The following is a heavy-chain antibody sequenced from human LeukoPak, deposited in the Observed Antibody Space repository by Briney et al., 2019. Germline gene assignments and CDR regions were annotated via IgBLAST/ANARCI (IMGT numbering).Heavy chain of an antibody. J-gene: IGHJ5*01. V-gene: IGHV4-4*07. CDR1: GRSIIDYY. CDR2: ISGGGAT. D-gene: IGHD3-10*01. CDR3: AREILVPGVNLVNWFDS. Sequence: SETLSLTCTVSGRSIIDYYWNWIRQSAGKGREYIGRISGGGATSYNPSLQSRITMSVDTSKNQFSLHLTSVTAADTAIYYCAREILVPGVNLVNWFDSWGQGFLVTVSS.